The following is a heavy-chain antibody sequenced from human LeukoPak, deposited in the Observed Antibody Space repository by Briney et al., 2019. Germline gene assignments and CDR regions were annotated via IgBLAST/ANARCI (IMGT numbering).Heavy chain of an antibody. CDR2: ISGSGGST. CDR3: AEGGNWNYFGDY. CDR1: GFTFSSYA. Sequence: PGGSLRLSCAASGFTFSSYAMSWVRQAPGKGLEWVSAISGSGGSTYYADSVKGRFTISRDNSKNTLYLQMNSLRAEDTAVYYCAEGGNWNYFGDYWGQGTLVTVSS. D-gene: IGHD1-7*01. J-gene: IGHJ4*02. V-gene: IGHV3-23*01.